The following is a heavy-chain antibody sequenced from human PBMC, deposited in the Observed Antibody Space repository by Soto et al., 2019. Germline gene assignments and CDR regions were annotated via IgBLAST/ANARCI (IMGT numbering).Heavy chain of an antibody. D-gene: IGHD3-16*01. CDR2: VSGSGGGT. CDR3: AKDPLSARGGC. J-gene: IGHJ4*02. Sequence: EMQLLESGGGLGQPGGSLRLSCAASGFTFSSYAMSWVRQAPGKGLEWVSSVSGSGGGTYYADSVKGRFTISRDNSKNTLSLQMNSLRAEDTAVYYCAKDPLSARGGCWGQGTLVTVSS. CDR1: GFTFSSYA. V-gene: IGHV3-23*01.